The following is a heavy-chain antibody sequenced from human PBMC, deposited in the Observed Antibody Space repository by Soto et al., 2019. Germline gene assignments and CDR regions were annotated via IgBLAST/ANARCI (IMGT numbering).Heavy chain of an antibody. Sequence: PGWSLKISCKPPGYKFTDYWIGWVRQMPGKGLEWMGIIYPDDSDTRYSPSFQGQVTISADKSISTAYLQWSRLNASDSAIYYCASDGHYDVLTGYRESSWRDACGQGXX. CDR1: GYKFTDYW. J-gene: IGHJ5*02. CDR3: ASDGHYDVLTGYRESSWRDA. D-gene: IGHD3-9*01. V-gene: IGHV5-51*01. CDR2: IYPDDSDT.